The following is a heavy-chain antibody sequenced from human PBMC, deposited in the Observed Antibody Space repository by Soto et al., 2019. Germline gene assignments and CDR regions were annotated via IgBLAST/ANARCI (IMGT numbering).Heavy chain of an antibody. Sequence: SETLSLTCTVSGGSISSSSYYWGWIRQPPRKGLEWIGSIYYSWRTNYNPSLKSRVTISVYTSQNQFSLKLSSVTVSYTAIYYCASVGGSGWNFDSWGQGMLVTVSS. CDR2: IYYSWRT. CDR1: GGSISSSSYY. J-gene: IGHJ4*02. D-gene: IGHD6-19*01. V-gene: IGHV4-39*07. CDR3: ASVGGSGWNFDS.